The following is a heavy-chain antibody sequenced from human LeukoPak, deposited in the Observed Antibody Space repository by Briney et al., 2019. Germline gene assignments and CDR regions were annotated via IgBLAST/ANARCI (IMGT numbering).Heavy chain of an antibody. Sequence: SGGSLRLSCAASGFTFSRYAMHWVRQAPGKGLEWVAVISYDGSNKYYADSVKGRFTISRDNSKNTLYLQMNSLRAEDTAVYYCAKPSLLSFLSSPFGYWGQGTLVTVSS. J-gene: IGHJ4*02. CDR1: GFTFSRYA. V-gene: IGHV3-30-3*02. D-gene: IGHD3-16*02. CDR3: AKPSLLSFLSSPFGY. CDR2: ISYDGSNK.